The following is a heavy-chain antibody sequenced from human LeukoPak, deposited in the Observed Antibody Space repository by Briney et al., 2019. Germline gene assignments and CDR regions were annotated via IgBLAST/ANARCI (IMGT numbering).Heavy chain of an antibody. J-gene: IGHJ4*02. CDR1: GFTFSSYS. CDR3: ARETDFWSGYYRSHYFDY. Sequence: GGSLRLSCAASGFTFSSYSMNWVRQAPGKGLEWVSSISSSSSYIYYADSVKGRFTISRDNAKNSLYLQMNSLRAEDTAVYCCARETDFWSGYYRSHYFDYWGQGTLVTVSS. V-gene: IGHV3-21*01. CDR2: ISSSSSYI. D-gene: IGHD3-3*01.